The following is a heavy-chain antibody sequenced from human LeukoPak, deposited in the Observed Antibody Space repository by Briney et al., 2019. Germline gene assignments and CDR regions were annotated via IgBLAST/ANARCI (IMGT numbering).Heavy chain of an antibody. CDR2: TSAYNGNT. Sequence: GASVKVSCKASGYTXTSYGISWVRQAPGQGLEWMGWTSAYNGNTNYPQKHQGRVTMTTDTYTSTGYMELRSLRSDDTGAYYCARSRDYYDSSGYDYWGQGTLVTVSS. V-gene: IGHV1-18*01. CDR3: ARSRDYYDSSGYDY. D-gene: IGHD3-22*01. CDR1: GYTXTSYG. J-gene: IGHJ4*02.